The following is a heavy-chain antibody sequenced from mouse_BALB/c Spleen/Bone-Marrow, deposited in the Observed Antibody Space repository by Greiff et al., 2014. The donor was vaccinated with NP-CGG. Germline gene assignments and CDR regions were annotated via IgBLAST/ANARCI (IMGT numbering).Heavy chain of an antibody. CDR2: IRNKANGYTT. Sequence: EVKVVESGGGLVQPGGSLRLSCATSGFTFTDYYMSWVRQPPGKALEWLGFIRNKANGYTTEYSASVKGRITISRDNSQSILYLQMNTLRAEDSATYYCARDKNYGSYWYFDVWGAGTTVTVSS. V-gene: IGHV7-3*02. J-gene: IGHJ1*01. CDR3: ARDKNYGSYWYFDV. D-gene: IGHD2-1*01. CDR1: GFTFTDYY.